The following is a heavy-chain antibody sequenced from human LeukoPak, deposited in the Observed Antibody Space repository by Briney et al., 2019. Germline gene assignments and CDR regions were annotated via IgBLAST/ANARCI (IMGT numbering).Heavy chain of an antibody. V-gene: IGHV3-30*18. D-gene: IGHD3-10*01. J-gene: IGHJ4*02. CDR2: ISYDGSNK. CDR1: GFTFSSYG. Sequence: GGSLRLSCAASGFTFSSYGMHWVRQAPGKGREWVAVISYDGSNKYYADSVKGRFTISRDNSKNTLYLQMNSLRAEDTAVYYCAKDMGRGYFDYWGQGTLVTVSS. CDR3: AKDMGRGYFDY.